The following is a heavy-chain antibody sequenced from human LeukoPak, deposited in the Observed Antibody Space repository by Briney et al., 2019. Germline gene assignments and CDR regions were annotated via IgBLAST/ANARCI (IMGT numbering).Heavy chain of an antibody. J-gene: IGHJ4*02. V-gene: IGHV4-39*07. CDR3: AREGISGGYFDY. Sequence: SETLSLTCTVSGGSITNDNYYWAWVRQPPGKGLEWIGSIYYSGTTYDNPTLKSRVTISVDTSKNQFSLKLSSVTAADTAVYYCAREGISGGYFDYWGQGTLVTVSS. CDR2: IYYSGTT. D-gene: IGHD3-10*01. CDR1: GGSITNDNYY.